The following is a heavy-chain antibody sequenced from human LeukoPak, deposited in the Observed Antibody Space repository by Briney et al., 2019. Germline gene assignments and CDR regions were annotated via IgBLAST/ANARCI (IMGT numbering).Heavy chain of an antibody. CDR3: ARGAEAVDGFHH. CDR1: GYTFTTYG. Sequence: ASVKVSCKASGYTFTTYGITWVRQAPGQGLEWMGWISTSGGNTNYAQQFQGRVTMTTDTSTTTAYMDLRSLRSDDTAVYFCARGAEAVDGFHHWGQGTLVTVSS. V-gene: IGHV1-18*01. J-gene: IGHJ4*02. CDR2: ISTSGGNT. D-gene: IGHD6-19*01.